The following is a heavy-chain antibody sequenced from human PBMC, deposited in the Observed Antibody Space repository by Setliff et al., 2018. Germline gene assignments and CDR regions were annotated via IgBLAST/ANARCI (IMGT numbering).Heavy chain of an antibody. J-gene: IGHJ4*02. D-gene: IGHD3-22*01. V-gene: IGHV4-38-2*02. CDR1: GYSISSGYI. CDR3: ARESRYYYDNLGTLDY. Sequence: SETLSLTCTVSGYSISSGYIWGWIRQPPGKGLEWVGNIGHTGSINYNPSLKSRLTISVDTSKNQFSLKLSSVTAADTAVYYCARESRYYYDNLGTLDYWGQGTLVTVSS. CDR2: IGHTGSI.